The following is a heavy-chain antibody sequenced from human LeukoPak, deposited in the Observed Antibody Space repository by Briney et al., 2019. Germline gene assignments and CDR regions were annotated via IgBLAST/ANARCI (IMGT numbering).Heavy chain of an antibody. Sequence: TVKVSCKASGGTFSSYAISWVRQAPGQGLEWMGGIIPIFGTANYAQKFQGRVTITADESTSTAYMELSSLRSEDTAVYYCARTKKGGSDAFDIWGQGTMVTVSS. CDR1: GGTFSSYA. V-gene: IGHV1-69*13. D-gene: IGHD2-15*01. CDR3: ARTKKGGSDAFDI. J-gene: IGHJ3*02. CDR2: IIPIFGTA.